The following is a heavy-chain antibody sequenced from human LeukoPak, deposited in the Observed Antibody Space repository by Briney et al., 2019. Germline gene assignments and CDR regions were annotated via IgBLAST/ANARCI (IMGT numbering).Heavy chain of an antibody. CDR3: ARGLYCSGGSCPNWFDP. CDR2: INPNSGGT. Sequence: GASVKVSCKASGYTFTGYYMHWVRQAPGQGLERMGWINPNSGGTNYAQKFQGRVTMTRDTSISTAYMELSRLRSDDTAVYYCARGLYCSGGSCPNWFDPWGQGTLVTISS. V-gene: IGHV1-2*02. J-gene: IGHJ5*02. CDR1: GYTFTGYY. D-gene: IGHD2-15*01.